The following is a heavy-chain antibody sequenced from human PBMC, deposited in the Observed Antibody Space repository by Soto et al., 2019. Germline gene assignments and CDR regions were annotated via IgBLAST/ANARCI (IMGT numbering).Heavy chain of an antibody. CDR1: GGSIISYY. CDR3: ARDRAGALYFDY. D-gene: IGHD6-13*01. J-gene: IGHJ4*02. CDR2: IYYTGTT. V-gene: IGHV4-59*01. Sequence: SETLSLTCTVSGGSIISYYWRWILQPPGKGLEWIGYIYYTGTTNYNPSLKSRLTMSIDTSKSQCSVKLTSVTAEDTAAYYCARDRAGALYFDYWGQGTLVTVSS.